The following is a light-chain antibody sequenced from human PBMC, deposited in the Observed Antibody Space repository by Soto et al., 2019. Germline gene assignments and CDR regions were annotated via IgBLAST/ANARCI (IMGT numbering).Light chain of an antibody. Sequence: DVQMTQSPSSLSASVGDTVTITCRASQGIAFYLAWFQQRPGKAPNLLISAASNLQSGVPSRFSGCGSGTDFTLTISSLQPEDVATYYCQKYDTAPFTFGPGTRVEVK. V-gene: IGKV1-27*01. CDR2: AAS. CDR3: QKYDTAPFT. J-gene: IGKJ3*01. CDR1: QGIAFY.